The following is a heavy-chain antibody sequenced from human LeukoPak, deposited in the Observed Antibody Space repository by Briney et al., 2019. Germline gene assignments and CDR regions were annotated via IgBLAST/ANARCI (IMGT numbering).Heavy chain of an antibody. J-gene: IGHJ4*02. CDR2: ISDSGGST. CDR3: ATNYVSGGTCLGNDY. CDR1: GFTFSSYV. D-gene: IGHD2-15*01. V-gene: IGHV3-23*01. Sequence: PGGSLRLSCSASGFTFSSYVMSWVRQAPGKGLEWVSAISDSGGSTYYAASVKGRFTISRDNSQNTLYLQMNGRSADDRAVYYCATNYVSGGTCLGNDYWGQGTLVTVSS.